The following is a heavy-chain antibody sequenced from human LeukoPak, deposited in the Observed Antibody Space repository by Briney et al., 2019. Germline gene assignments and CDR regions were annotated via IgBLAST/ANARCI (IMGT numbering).Heavy chain of an antibody. CDR2: IYSGAST. D-gene: IGHD1-26*01. J-gene: IGHJ4*02. CDR3: ARDEKSGSYYRDY. V-gene: IGHV3-66*01. Sequence: SVIYSGASTYYADSVNGRFTISTDNSKNTLYLQMNSLRAEDTAVYYCARDEKSGSYYRDYWGQGTLVTVSS.